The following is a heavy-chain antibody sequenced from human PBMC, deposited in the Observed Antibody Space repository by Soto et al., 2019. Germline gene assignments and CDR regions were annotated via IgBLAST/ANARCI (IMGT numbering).Heavy chain of an antibody. D-gene: IGHD2-15*01. V-gene: IGHV4-59*08. CDR1: GGSISSYY. J-gene: IGHJ4*02. Sequence: PSDTLSLTCTVSGGSISSYYWILIRQPPGKGLEWIGYIYYSGSTNYNPSLKSRVTISVDTSKNQFSLKLSSVTAADTAVYYCARRWGRSFDYWGQGTLVTVSS. CDR3: ARRWGRSFDY. CDR2: IYYSGST.